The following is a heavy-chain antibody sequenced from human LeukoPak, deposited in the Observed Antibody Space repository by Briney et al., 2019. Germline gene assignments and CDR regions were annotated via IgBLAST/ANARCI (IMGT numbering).Heavy chain of an antibody. J-gene: IGHJ4*02. CDR2: INDDATET. CDR3: SGGGGWESDF. Sequence: GMSLRLSCAASGFTFRSYCMTWVRRAPGKGLEWVANINDDATETNYIDSVKGRFTISRDNVRNSLHLQMDSLRAEDTAVYYCSGGGGWESDFWGQGTLVTVSS. D-gene: IGHD6-19*01. V-gene: IGHV3-7*03. CDR1: GFTFRSYC.